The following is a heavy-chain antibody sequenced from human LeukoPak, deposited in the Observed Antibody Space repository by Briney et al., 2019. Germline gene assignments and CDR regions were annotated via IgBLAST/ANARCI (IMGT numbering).Heavy chain of an antibody. V-gene: IGHV4-39*01. Sequence: SETLSLTCTVSGGSIXGSSYFWGWIRQPPGKGLEWIGSXXXXGXXXXNPSLKSRVTIXVDTSKNQFSLKLSSVTAADTAVYYCARHYGPWGQGTLVTVSS. J-gene: IGHJ5*02. CDR1: GGSIXGSSYF. CDR3: ARHYGP. CDR2: XXXXGXX. D-gene: IGHD3-16*01.